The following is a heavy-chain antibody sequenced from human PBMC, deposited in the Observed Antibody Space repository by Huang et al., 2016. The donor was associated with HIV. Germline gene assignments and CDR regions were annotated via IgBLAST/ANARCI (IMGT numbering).Heavy chain of an antibody. CDR3: ARGASIATGPPAVAPHHYYYMDV. CDR1: GGTFNRYA. V-gene: IGHV1-69*13. CDR2: IIPVFDTA. Sequence: SSVKVSCKTSGGTFNRYAISWVRQAPGQGLEWMGGIIPVFDTAHYAQKFQGRVTITADEATSTAYMELTSLRSDETAVYFCARGASIATGPPAVAPHHYYYMDVWGKGTTVTVSS. D-gene: IGHD2-2*01. J-gene: IGHJ6*03.